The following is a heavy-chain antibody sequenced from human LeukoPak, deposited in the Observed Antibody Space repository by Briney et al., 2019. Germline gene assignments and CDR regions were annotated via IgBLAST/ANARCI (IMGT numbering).Heavy chain of an antibody. J-gene: IGHJ4*02. CDR1: GGSFSGYY. Sequence: TSETLSLTCAVYGGSFSGYYWSWIRQPPGKGLEWIGEINHSGSTNYNPSLKSRVTISVDTSKNQFSLKLSSVTAADTAVYYCARASPYDYVWGSYWPTKYYFDYWGQGTLVTVSS. CDR2: INHSGST. D-gene: IGHD3-16*01. CDR3: ARASPYDYVWGSYWPTKYYFDY. V-gene: IGHV4-34*01.